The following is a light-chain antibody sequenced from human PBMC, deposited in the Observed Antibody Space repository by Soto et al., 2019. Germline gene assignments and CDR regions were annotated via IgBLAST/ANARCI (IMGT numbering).Light chain of an antibody. CDR1: QSISHNY. J-gene: IGKJ1*01. V-gene: IGKV3-20*01. Sequence: IVLTQSPGTLSLSPGEGATLSCRASQSISHNYLAWYQQKPGQAPRLLIYGASNRATGIPDRFSGSGSGTDFTLTISRLEPEDFAVYYCQQYGSSGTFGQGTKVDIK. CDR2: GAS. CDR3: QQYGSSGT.